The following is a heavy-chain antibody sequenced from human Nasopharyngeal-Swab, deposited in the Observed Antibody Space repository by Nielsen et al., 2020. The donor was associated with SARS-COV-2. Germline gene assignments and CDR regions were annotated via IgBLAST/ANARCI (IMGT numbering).Heavy chain of an antibody. Sequence: GGSLRLSCAASGFTFSSYWMSWVRQAPGKGLEWVANIKQDGSEKYYVDSVKGRFTISRDNAKNSLYLQMNSLRAEDMAVYYCARDKNFKAAAGTRVWFDPWGQGTLVTVSS. CDR1: GFTFSSYW. CDR2: IKQDGSEK. D-gene: IGHD6-13*01. V-gene: IGHV3-7*03. CDR3: ARDKNFKAAAGTRVWFDP. J-gene: IGHJ5*02.